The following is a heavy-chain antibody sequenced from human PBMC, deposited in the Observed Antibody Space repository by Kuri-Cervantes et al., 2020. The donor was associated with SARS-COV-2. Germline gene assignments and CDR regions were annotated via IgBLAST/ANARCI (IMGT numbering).Heavy chain of an antibody. J-gene: IGHJ3*02. CDR3: ARDLTGGDDAFDI. CDR2: IYYSGST. D-gene: IGHD7-27*01. Sequence: GSLRLSCTVSGGSISSYYWSWIRQPPGKGLEWIGYIYYSGSTNYNPSLKSRVTISVDTSKNQFSLKLSSVTAADTAVYDCARDLTGGDDAFDIWGQGTMVTVSS. CDR1: GGSISSYY. V-gene: IGHV4-59*12.